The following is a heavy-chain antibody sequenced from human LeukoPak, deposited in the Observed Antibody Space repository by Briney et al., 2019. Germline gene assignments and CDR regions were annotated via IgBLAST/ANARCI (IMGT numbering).Heavy chain of an antibody. CDR3: AWTVRGSYAFDI. CDR1: GGSISSYY. CDR2: IYYSGST. J-gene: IGHJ3*02. V-gene: IGHV4-59*01. D-gene: IGHD1-26*01. Sequence: PSETLSLTCTVSGGSISSYYWSWIRQPPGKGLEWIGYIYYSGSTNYNPSLKSRVTISVDTSKNQFSLKLSSVTAADTAVYYCAWTVRGSYAFDIWGQGTMVTVSS.